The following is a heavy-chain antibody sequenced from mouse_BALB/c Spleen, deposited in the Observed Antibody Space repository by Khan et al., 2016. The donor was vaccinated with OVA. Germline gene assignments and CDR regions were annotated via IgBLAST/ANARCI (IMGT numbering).Heavy chain of an antibody. CDR3: ARSTWYFDV. CDR2: IDPYYGGI. J-gene: IGHJ1*01. CDR1: GYSFTGYN. V-gene: IGHV1S135*01. Sequence: IQLVQSGPELEKPGASVKISCKASGYSFTGYNMNWVKQSNGKSLEWIGNIDPYYGGISYNQKFKGKATLTVDKSSSTAYMQLKSLTSEDSAGYYCARSTWYFDVWGAGTTVTVSS.